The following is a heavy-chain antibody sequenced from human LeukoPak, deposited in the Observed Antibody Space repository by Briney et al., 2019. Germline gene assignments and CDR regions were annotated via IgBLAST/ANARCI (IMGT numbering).Heavy chain of an antibody. Sequence: PGGSLRLSCAASGFTVSSNYMTWVRQAPGKGLEWVSVIYSGGNTYYADSVKGRFTISRDNSRNTVYVQMNSLRAEDTAVYYCAKDRIDTWTLDYWGQGTLVPVSS. V-gene: IGHV3-53*05. D-gene: IGHD1-1*01. J-gene: IGHJ4*02. CDR3: AKDRIDTWTLDY. CDR1: GFTVSSNY. CDR2: IYSGGNT.